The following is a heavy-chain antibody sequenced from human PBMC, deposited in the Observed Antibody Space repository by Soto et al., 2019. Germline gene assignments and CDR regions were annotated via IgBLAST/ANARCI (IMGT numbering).Heavy chain of an antibody. D-gene: IGHD7-27*01. CDR3: SRDTGDGTFDF. CDR1: GYTFSSYA. V-gene: IGHV1-3*01. Sequence: GASVKVSCKASGYTFSSYAMHWVRQAPGQRLEGMGWINAGYGNTKSSQKFQDRVTISRDTSASTAYMELTSLRSEDTAVYYCSRDTGDGTFDFWGQGTLVTVSS. CDR2: INAGYGNT. J-gene: IGHJ4*02.